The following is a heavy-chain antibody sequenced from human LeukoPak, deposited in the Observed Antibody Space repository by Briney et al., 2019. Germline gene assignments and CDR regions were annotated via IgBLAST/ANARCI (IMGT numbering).Heavy chain of an antibody. D-gene: IGHD4-11*01. Sequence: ASVKVSCKASGGTFSSYAISWVRQAPGQGLEWMGGIIPIFGTANYAQKFQGRVTITADKSTSTAYMELSSLRSEDTAVYYCARGGSYSNPGYYDLWGRGTLVTVSS. J-gene: IGHJ2*01. V-gene: IGHV1-69*06. CDR3: ARGGSYSNPGYYDL. CDR1: GGTFSSYA. CDR2: IIPIFGTA.